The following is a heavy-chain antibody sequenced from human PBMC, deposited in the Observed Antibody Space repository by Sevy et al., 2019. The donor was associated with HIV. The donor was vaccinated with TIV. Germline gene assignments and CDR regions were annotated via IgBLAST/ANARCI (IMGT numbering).Heavy chain of an antibody. Sequence: GGSLRLSCAASGFTFSSYWMSRVRQAPRKGLEWVANIKQDRSEKYYVDSVKGRFTISRDNAKNSLYLQMNSLRAEDTAVYYCAREANYYDSSGNFDYLGQGTLVTVSS. CDR3: AREANYYDSSGNFDY. D-gene: IGHD3-22*01. CDR2: IKQDRSEK. CDR1: GFTFSSYW. V-gene: IGHV3-7*03. J-gene: IGHJ4*02.